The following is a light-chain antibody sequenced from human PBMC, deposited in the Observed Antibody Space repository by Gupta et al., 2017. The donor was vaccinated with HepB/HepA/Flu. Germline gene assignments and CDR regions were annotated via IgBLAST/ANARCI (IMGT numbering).Light chain of an antibody. CDR2: GAS. J-gene: IGKJ1*01. Sequence: ETLMTQSPATLSVSPGERATRSCRASQSVSNNLAWYQQTPGQAPRLLIYGASNRATGIPDRFSGSGYEXEFTLTXSSRQYEDFAVYFGHQDNDWRTFGXGTKVEIK. CDR1: QSVSNN. V-gene: IGKV3-15*01. CDR3: HQDNDWRT.